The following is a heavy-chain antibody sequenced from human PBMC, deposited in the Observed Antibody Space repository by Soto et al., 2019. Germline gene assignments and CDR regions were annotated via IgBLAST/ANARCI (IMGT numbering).Heavy chain of an antibody. D-gene: IGHD6-19*01. V-gene: IGHV5-51*01. J-gene: IGHJ3*02. Sequence: GESLKISCNGSGYSFTSYWIGWVRQMPGKGLEWMGIIYPGDSDTRYSPSFQGQVTISADKSISTAYLQWSSLKASDTAMYYCARQYSSRWQTLIDAFDIWGQGTMVPV. CDR2: IYPGDSDT. CDR1: GYSFTSYW. CDR3: ARQYSSRWQTLIDAFDI.